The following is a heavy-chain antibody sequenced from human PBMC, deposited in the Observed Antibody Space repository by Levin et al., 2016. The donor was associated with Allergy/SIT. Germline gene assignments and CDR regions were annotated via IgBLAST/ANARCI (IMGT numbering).Heavy chain of an antibody. CDR2: IKSKTDGGTT. CDR3: TTYSREVYGFYY. D-gene: IGHD2-15*01. V-gene: IGHV3-15*01. J-gene: IGHJ4*02. Sequence: GGSLRLSCAASGFTFSNAWMSWVRQAPGKGLEWVGRIKSKTDGGTTDYAAPVKGRFTISRDDSKNTLYLQMNSLKTEDTAVYYCTTYSREVYGFYYWGQGTLVTVSS. CDR1: GFTFSNAW.